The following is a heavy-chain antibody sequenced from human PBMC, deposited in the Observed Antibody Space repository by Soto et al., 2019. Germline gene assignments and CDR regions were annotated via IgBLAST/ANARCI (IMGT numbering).Heavy chain of an antibody. CDR3: ARVFSIYYDSSGYPGDAFDI. Sequence: SETLSLTCTVSGGSISSGDYYWSWIRQPPGKGLEWIGYIYYSGSTNYNPSLKSRVTISVDTSKNQFSLKLSSVTAADTAVYYCARVFSIYYDSSGYPGDAFDIWGQGTMVTVSS. J-gene: IGHJ3*02. CDR2: IYYSGST. V-gene: IGHV4-61*08. D-gene: IGHD3-22*01. CDR1: GGSISSGDYY.